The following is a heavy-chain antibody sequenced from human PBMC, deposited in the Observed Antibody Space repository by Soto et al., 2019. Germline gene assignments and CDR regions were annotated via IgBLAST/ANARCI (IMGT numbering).Heavy chain of an antibody. V-gene: IGHV5-51*01. CDR2: IYPGDSDT. CDR3: AASIFYYGMDV. Sequence: GESLKISCKGSGYTFTNYWIGWVRQMPGKGPEWMGIIYPGDSDTKYNPSFQGQVTISADKSITTTYLQWSSLKASDTAIYYCAASIFYYGMDVLGQGTTVTVSS. J-gene: IGHJ6*02. CDR1: GYTFTNYW.